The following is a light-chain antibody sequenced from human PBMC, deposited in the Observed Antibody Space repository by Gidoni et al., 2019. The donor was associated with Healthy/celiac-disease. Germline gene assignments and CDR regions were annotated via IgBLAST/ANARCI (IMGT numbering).Light chain of an antibody. CDR2: GAS. CDR3: QQYNNWPPYT. V-gene: IGKV3-15*01. Sequence: EIVMTQSPATLSVSPGERATLSCRASPSVSSHLAWYQQKPGQAPRLLIYGASTRATGIPARFSGSWSGTEFTLTISSLQSEDFAVYYCQQYNNWPPYTFGQXTKLEIK. J-gene: IGKJ2*01. CDR1: PSVSSH.